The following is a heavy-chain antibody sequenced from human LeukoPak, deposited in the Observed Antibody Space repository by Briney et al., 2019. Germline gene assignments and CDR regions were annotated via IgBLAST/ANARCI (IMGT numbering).Heavy chain of an antibody. J-gene: IGHJ4*02. CDR2: IYYDGST. CDR3: ARHDSFGIRNVWDY. CDR1: GNSVSSSIHY. V-gene: IGHV4-39*01. Sequence: SETLSLTCSVSGNSVSSSIHYWGWIRQPPGKGLEWIGSIYYDGSTYYSPSLKSRLTISVDTSKNQFSLKLSSVTAADTAVYYCARHDSFGIRNVWDYWGQGILVTVSS. D-gene: IGHD5-18*01.